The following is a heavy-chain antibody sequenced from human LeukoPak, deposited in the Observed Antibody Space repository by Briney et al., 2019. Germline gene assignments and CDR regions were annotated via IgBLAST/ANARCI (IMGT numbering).Heavy chain of an antibody. CDR2: INPNSGGT. Sequence: ASVKVSCKASGYTFTSYYMHWVRQAPGQGLEWMGWINPNSGGTNYAQKFQGRVTMTRDTSISTAYMELSRLRSDDTAVYYCARDQKSSSSFLVGYYYYYMDVWGKGTTVTVSS. V-gene: IGHV1-2*02. CDR3: ARDQKSSSSFLVGYYYYYMDV. CDR1: GYTFTSYY. D-gene: IGHD6-13*01. J-gene: IGHJ6*03.